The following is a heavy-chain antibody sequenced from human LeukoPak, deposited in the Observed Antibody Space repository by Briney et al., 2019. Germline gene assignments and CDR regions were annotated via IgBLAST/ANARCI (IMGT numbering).Heavy chain of an antibody. D-gene: IGHD3-3*02. J-gene: IGHJ4*02. CDR1: GGSISNNNYF. CDR3: ARVRAFFD. Sequence: SETLSLTCNVFGGSISNNNYFWAWIRQPPGKGLEWLGSIFYTGTAYYNPSLESPVTMSVDTSKNQFSLKLSSVTAADTAVYYCARVRAFFDWGQGTLVTVSS. CDR2: IFYTGTA. V-gene: IGHV4-39*07.